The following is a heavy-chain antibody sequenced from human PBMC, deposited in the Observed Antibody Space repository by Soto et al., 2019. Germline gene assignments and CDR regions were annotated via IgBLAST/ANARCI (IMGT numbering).Heavy chain of an antibody. CDR3: ARIPPYEYDSRITPCYFDF. CDR2: IYPGDSDT. CDR1: GERFTSYW. V-gene: IGHV5-51*01. J-gene: IGHJ4*02. Sequence: GVPLKIPCRGSGERFTSYWIGWVRQMPGKGLEWMGIIYPGDSDTRYSPSFQGQVTISADKSISTAYLQWSSLKASDTAMYYCARIPPYEYDSRITPCYFDFWGQGTLVTVSS. D-gene: IGHD3-22*01.